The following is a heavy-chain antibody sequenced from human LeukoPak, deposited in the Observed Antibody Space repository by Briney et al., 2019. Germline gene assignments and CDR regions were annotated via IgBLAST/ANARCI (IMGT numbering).Heavy chain of an antibody. Sequence: PGGSLRLSCAASGFTVSSNYMSWVRQAPGKGLEWVSFISSSSAYIYYADSVKGRFTISRDDAKNSLYLQMNSLRAEDTAVYFCAKDSYYYDSSGYLSFDYWGQGTLVTVSS. D-gene: IGHD3-22*01. CDR1: GFTVSSNY. J-gene: IGHJ4*02. CDR2: ISSSSAYI. CDR3: AKDSYYYDSSGYLSFDY. V-gene: IGHV3-21*01.